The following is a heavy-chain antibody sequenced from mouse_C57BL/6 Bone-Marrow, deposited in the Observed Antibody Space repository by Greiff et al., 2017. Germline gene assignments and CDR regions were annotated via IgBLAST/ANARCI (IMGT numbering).Heavy chain of an antibody. CDR2: ISSGSSTI. CDR1: GFTFSDYG. J-gene: IGHJ2*01. V-gene: IGHV5-17*01. Sequence: EVMLVESGGGLVKPGGSLKLSCAASGFTFSDYGMHWVRQAPEKGLEWVAYISSGSSTIYYADTVKGRFTISRDNAKNTLCLQMTSLRSEDTAMYYCARPGELGHFDYWGQGTTLTVSS. D-gene: IGHD4-1*01. CDR3: ARPGELGHFDY.